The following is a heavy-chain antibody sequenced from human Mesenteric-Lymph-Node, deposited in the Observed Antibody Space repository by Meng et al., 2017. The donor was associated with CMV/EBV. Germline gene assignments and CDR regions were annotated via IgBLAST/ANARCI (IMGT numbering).Heavy chain of an antibody. CDR3: AREVGYCSSTSCSNYFDY. Sequence: ASVKVSCKASGYTFTSYGISWVRQAPGQGLEWMGWISAYNGNTNYAEKLQGRVTMTTDTSMSTAYMELRRLRSDDTAVYYCAREVGYCSSTSCSNYFDYWGQGTLVTVSS. CDR1: GYTFTSYG. D-gene: IGHD2-2*01. V-gene: IGHV1-18*01. J-gene: IGHJ4*02. CDR2: ISAYNGNT.